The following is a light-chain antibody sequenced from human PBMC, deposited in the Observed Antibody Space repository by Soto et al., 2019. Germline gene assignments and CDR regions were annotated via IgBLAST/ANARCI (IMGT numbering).Light chain of an antibody. CDR1: QGISSY. CDR2: AAS. J-gene: IGKJ1*01. Sequence: DIQLTQSPSFLSASVGDRVTITCRASQGISSYLAWYQQKPGKAPKLLISAASTLQSGVPSRFSGSGSGTDFTLTISSLQPEDFATYYCQQLNSHPPTFGQGTKVEIK. V-gene: IGKV1-9*01. CDR3: QQLNSHPPT.